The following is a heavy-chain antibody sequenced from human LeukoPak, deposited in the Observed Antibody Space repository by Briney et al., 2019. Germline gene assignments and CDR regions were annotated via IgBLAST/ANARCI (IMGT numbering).Heavy chain of an antibody. Sequence: GGSLRLCCAASGFTFSSYGMHWVRQAPGKGLEWVAFIRYDGSNKYYADSVKGRFTISRDNSKNTLYLQMNSLRAEDTAVYYCAKLWDIVVVPAAKADAFDIWGQGTMVTVSS. J-gene: IGHJ3*02. CDR3: AKLWDIVVVPAAKADAFDI. V-gene: IGHV3-30*02. D-gene: IGHD2-2*01. CDR1: GFTFSSYG. CDR2: IRYDGSNK.